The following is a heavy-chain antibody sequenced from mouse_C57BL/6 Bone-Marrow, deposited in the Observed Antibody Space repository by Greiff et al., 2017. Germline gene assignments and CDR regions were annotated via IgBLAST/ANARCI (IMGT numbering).Heavy chain of an antibody. V-gene: IGHV5-9*01. D-gene: IGHD1-1*01. CDR3: SRQVTTVLATKYFAV. Sequence: EVQLVESGGGLVKPGGSLKLSCAASGFTFSSYTMSWVRQTPEKRLQWVAAISGGGGNTYYPDSVKGRFTISRANDKDILYLQMSSLRSEDTALYYCSRQVTTVLATKYFAVGGTGTTVTVSS. J-gene: IGHJ1*03. CDR1: GFTFSSYT. CDR2: ISGGGGNT.